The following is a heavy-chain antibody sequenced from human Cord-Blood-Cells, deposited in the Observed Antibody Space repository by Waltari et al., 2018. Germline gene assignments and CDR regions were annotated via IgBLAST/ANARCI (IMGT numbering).Heavy chain of an antibody. V-gene: IGHV1-3*01. CDR3: ARDIVVVPAAGVFYYYYGMDV. J-gene: IGHJ6*02. D-gene: IGHD2-2*01. CDR2: IKAGNGNT. Sequence: QVQLVQSGAEVKKPGASVKVSCKASGYTFTSYAMHWVRQAPGQRLEWMGWIKAGNGNTKYSQKFQGRVTITRDTSASTAYMELSSLRSEDTAVYYCARDIVVVPAAGVFYYYYGMDVWGQGTTVTVSS. CDR1: GYTFTSYA.